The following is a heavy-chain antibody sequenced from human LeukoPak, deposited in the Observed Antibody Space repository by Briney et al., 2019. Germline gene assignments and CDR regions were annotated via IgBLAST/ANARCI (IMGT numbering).Heavy chain of an antibody. CDR3: AKGGGYTNQDAFDI. CDR1: GVTLDDYA. D-gene: IGHD5-12*01. J-gene: IGHJ3*02. Sequence: PGRSLSLSCAASGVTLDDYAMHWVRQAPGKGLEWVSGISWNSGSIGYADSVKGQFTISRDYAKHSLYLNMNSLRAEAMAWYCCAKGGGYTNQDAFDIWGQVTMVTVAS. V-gene: IGHV3-9*03. CDR2: ISWNSGSI.